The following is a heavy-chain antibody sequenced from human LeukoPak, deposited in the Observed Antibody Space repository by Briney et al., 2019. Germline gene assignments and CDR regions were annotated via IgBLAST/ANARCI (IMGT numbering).Heavy chain of an antibody. V-gene: IGHV3-21*01. CDR1: GLTFSSYS. CDR2: ISSSSSYI. Sequence: KSGGSLRLSCAASGLTFSSYSLNWVRQAPGKGLEWVSSISSSSSYIYYADSVKGRFTISRDNAKNSLYLQMNSLRAEDTAVYYCARDRDYMDVWGKGTTVTVSS. J-gene: IGHJ6*03. CDR3: ARDRDYMDV.